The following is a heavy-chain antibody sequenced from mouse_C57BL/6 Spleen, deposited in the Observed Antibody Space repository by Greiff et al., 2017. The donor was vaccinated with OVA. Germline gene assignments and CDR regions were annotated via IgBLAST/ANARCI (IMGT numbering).Heavy chain of an antibody. D-gene: IGHD1-1*02. CDR2: IDPETGGT. J-gene: IGHJ2*01. CDR3: TRYYGNY. Sequence: VQLVEPGAELVRPGASVTLSCKASGYTFTDYEMHWVKQTPVHGLEWIGAIDPETGGTAYNQKFKGKAILTADKSSSTAYMELRSLTSEDSAVYYCTRYYGNYWGQGTTLTVSS. CDR1: GYTFTDYE. V-gene: IGHV1-15*01.